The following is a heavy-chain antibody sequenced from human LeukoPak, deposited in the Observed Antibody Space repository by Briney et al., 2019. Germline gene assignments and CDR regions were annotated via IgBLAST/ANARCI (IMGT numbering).Heavy chain of an antibody. CDR2: FSGVGGST. Sequence: PGGSLRLSCAASGFTFDDYAMHWVRQAPGKGLEWVSLFSGVGGSTYYADSVKGPFTISRDNSKNTLYLQMNSLRTEDTALYYCAKALDYGDYEYFGYWGQGTLVTVSS. CDR3: AKALDYGDYEYFGY. V-gene: IGHV3-43*02. CDR1: GFTFDDYA. J-gene: IGHJ4*02. D-gene: IGHD4-17*01.